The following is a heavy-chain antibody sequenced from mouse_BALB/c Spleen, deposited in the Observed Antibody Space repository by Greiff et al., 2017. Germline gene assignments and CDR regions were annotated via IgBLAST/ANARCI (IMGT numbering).Heavy chain of an antibody. J-gene: IGHJ3*01. V-gene: IGHV5-6-5*01. CDR2: ISSGGST. CDR1: GFTFSSYA. CDR3: ARDDGYYSFAY. Sequence: LVESGGGLVKPGGSLKLSCAASGFTFSSYAMSWVRQTPEKRLEWVASISSGGSTYYPDSVKGRFTISRDNARNILYLQMSSLRSEDTAMYYCARDDGYYSFAYWGQGTLVTVSA. D-gene: IGHD2-3*01.